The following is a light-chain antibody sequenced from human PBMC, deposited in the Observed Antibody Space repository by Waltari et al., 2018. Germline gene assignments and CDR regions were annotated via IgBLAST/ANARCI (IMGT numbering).Light chain of an antibody. CDR3: CSYAGSYTHVV. V-gene: IGLV2-11*01. Sequence: QSALTQPRSVSGSPGQSVPISCTGTSSDVGGYDYVSWYQPHPGKAPKLMICDVTKRPSGVPDRFSGSKSGNTASLTISGLQAEDEADYYCCSYAGSYTHVVFGGGTKLTVL. J-gene: IGLJ2*01. CDR1: SSDVGGYDY. CDR2: DVT.